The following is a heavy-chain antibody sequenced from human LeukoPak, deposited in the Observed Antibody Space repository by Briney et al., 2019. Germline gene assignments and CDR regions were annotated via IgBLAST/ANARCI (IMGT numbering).Heavy chain of an antibody. CDR3: AKVSPDYAGAFDI. CDR2: ISWNSGSI. Sequence: GGSLRLSCAASGFTFTDHYMSWVRQAPGKGLEWVSGISWNSGSIGYADSVRGRFTISRDNAKNSLYLQMNSLRAEDTALYYCAKVSPDYAGAFDIWGQGTMVTVSS. V-gene: IGHV3-9*01. D-gene: IGHD4-17*01. J-gene: IGHJ3*02. CDR1: GFTFTDHY.